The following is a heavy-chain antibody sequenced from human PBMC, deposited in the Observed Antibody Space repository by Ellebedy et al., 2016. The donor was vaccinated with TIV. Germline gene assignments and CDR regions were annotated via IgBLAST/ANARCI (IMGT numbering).Heavy chain of an antibody. D-gene: IGHD2-15*01. CDR2: ISSTGSRT. V-gene: IGHV3-23*01. CDR1: GFTFSSYA. CDR3: ARGYCSGGSCSYY. Sequence: PGGSLRLSCAASGFTFSSYAMSWVRQAPGQGLEWVSTISSTGSRTYYADSVQGRFTISRDNSKNTLYLQMNSLRAEDTAVYYCARGYCSGGSCSYYWGQGTLVTVSS. J-gene: IGHJ4*02.